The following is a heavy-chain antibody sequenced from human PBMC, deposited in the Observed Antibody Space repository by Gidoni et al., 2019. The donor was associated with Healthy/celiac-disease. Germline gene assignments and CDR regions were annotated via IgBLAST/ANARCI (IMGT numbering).Heavy chain of an antibody. D-gene: IGHD2-21*02. CDR3: AREAYCGGDCYSHFDY. Sequence: QVQLQESGPGLVKPSQTLSLTCTVSGGSIRSGSYYWSWIRQPAGKGLEWIGRIYTSGSTNYNPSLKSRVTISVDTSKNQFSLKLSSVTAADTAVYYCAREAYCGGDCYSHFDYWGQGTLVTVSS. CDR1: GGSIRSGSYY. CDR2: IYTSGST. J-gene: IGHJ4*02. V-gene: IGHV4-61*02.